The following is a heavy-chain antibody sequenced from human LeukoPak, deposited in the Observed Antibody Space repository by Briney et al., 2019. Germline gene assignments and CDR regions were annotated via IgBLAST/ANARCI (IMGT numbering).Heavy chain of an antibody. J-gene: IGHJ4*02. CDR1: GYSISSGYY. CDR3: ARHGGRYAGLSYFDY. Sequence: SETLSLTCAVSGYSISSGYYWGWIRQPPGKGLEWIGSIYHSGSTYYNPSLKSRVTISVDTSKNQFSLKLSSVTAADTALYYCARHGGRYAGLSYFDYWGQGTLVTVSS. D-gene: IGHD3-16*01. V-gene: IGHV4-38-2*01. CDR2: IYHSGST.